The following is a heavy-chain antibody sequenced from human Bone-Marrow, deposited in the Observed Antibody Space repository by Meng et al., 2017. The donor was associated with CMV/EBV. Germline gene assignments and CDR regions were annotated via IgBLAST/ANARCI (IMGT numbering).Heavy chain of an antibody. CDR1: RGTFSSYA. D-gene: IGHD1-7*01. CDR2: IIPIFGTA. Sequence: SVKVSCKASRGTFSSYAISWVRQAPGQGLEWMGGIIPIFGTANYAQKFQGRVTITTDESTSTAYMELSSLRSEDTAVYYCARGGVNNWNYDWYCDLWGRGTLVNVTS. J-gene: IGHJ2*01. V-gene: IGHV1-69*05. CDR3: ARGGVNNWNYDWYCDL.